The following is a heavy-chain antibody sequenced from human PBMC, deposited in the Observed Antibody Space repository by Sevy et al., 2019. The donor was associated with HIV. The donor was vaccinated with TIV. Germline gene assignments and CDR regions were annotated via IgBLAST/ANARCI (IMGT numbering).Heavy chain of an antibody. Sequence: GESLKISCQGSGYSFTSHWIGWVRHMPGKGLEWMGLIYPQDSETRYSPSFQGQVTFSADKSISTAYLQWSSLKASDTAMYYCATSRSGYFDSSGYYIYWVQGTLVTVSS. J-gene: IGHJ4*02. CDR3: ATSRSGYFDSSGYYIY. V-gene: IGHV5-51*01. CDR1: GYSFTSHW. D-gene: IGHD3-22*01. CDR2: IYPQDSET.